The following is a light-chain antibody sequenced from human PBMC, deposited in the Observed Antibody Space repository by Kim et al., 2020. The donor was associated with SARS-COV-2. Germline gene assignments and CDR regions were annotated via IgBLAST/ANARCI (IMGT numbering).Light chain of an antibody. Sequence: QSALTQPASVSGSPGQSITISCTGTSSDVGGYNYVSWYQQHPGKAPKLMIYEVSNRPSGVSYRFSGSKSGNTASLTISGLQAEDEADYYCSSYTTSSTLVFGGGTK. J-gene: IGLJ3*02. CDR3: SSYTTSSTLV. CDR1: SSDVGGYNY. CDR2: EVS. V-gene: IGLV2-14*01.